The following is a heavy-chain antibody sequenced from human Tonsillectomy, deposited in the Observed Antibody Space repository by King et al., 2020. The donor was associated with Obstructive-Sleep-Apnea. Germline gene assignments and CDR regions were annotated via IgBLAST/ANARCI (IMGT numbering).Heavy chain of an antibody. CDR1: GGSISTYY. D-gene: IGHD3-22*01. CDR3: ARQRYYYDSSGYYYPAFDH. V-gene: IGHV4-59*01. J-gene: IGHJ4*02. CDR2: IFDSRNT. Sequence: VQLQESGPGLVKPSETLSLTCTVSGGSISTYYWSWIRQPPGTGLEWIGYIFDSRNTRYNPALKSRVTISVDTSKNQFSLRLSSVTSADTAVYYCARQRYYYDSSGYYYPAFDHWGRGTLVTVSS.